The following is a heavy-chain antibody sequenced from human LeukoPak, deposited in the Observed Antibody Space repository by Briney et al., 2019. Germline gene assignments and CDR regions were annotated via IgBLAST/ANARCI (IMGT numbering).Heavy chain of an antibody. Sequence: GGSLRLSCAVSGFTFSNYAMHWVRQAPGKGLEWVAVTSHDGNKEYYADSVKGRFTISRDNSKNTLYLQMNSLRAEDTAVYYCARTRTYYYDSSGYSKPTFDYWGQGTLVTVSP. J-gene: IGHJ4*02. CDR1: GFTFSNYA. V-gene: IGHV3-30*04. CDR3: ARTRTYYYDSSGYSKPTFDY. D-gene: IGHD3-22*01. CDR2: TSHDGNKE.